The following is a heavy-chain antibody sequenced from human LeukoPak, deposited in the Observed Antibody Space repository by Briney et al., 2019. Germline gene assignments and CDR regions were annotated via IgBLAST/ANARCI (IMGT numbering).Heavy chain of an antibody. CDR1: GYTFTSYY. D-gene: IGHD2-15*01. CDR2: INPSGGST. V-gene: IGHV1-46*01. Sequence: GASVKVSFEASGYTFTSYYMHWVRQAPGQGLEWMGIINPSGGSTSYAQKFQGRVTMTRDTSTSTVYMELSSLRSEDTAVYYCARDSSVVVVAATLDYWGQGTLVTVSS. CDR3: ARDSSVVVVAATLDY. J-gene: IGHJ4*02.